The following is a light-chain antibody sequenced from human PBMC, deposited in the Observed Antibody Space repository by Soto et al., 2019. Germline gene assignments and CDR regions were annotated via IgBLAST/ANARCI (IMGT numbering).Light chain of an antibody. J-gene: IGKJ5*01. Sequence: ELVLTQSPGTLSLSPGERATLSCRASQSVSSSYLAWYQQKPGQAPRLLIYDASNRATGIPARFSGSGSGTDFTLTISSLEPEDFAVYYCQQRNSEITFGQGTRPEIK. CDR1: QSVSSSY. V-gene: IGKV3D-20*02. CDR3: QQRNSEIT. CDR2: DAS.